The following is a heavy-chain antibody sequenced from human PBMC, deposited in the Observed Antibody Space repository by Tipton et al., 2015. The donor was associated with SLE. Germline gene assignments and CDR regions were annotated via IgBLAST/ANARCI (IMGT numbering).Heavy chain of an antibody. J-gene: IGHJ6*02. CDR1: GFTFSSYA. Sequence: LSLTCAASGFTFSSYAMHWVRQAPGKGLEYVSAISSNGGSTYYANSVKGRFTISRDNSKNTLYLQMGSLRAEDMAVYYCARVSVAGSYYYYYGMDVWGQGTTVTVSS. V-gene: IGHV3-64*01. CDR2: ISSNGGST. CDR3: ARVSVAGSYYYYYGMDV. D-gene: IGHD6-19*01.